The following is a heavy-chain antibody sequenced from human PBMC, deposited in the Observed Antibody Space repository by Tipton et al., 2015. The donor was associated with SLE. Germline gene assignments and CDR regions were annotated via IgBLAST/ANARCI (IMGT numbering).Heavy chain of an antibody. CDR2: IYNRGST. Sequence: GLVKPSETLSLTCTVSGGSISPYYWSWIRQPPGKGLEWIGSIYNRGSTDYNPSLKSRVTISVDTSKNQFSLSLSSVTAADTAVYYCARDGEWEPTFEYWGQGTLVTVSS. CDR1: GGSISPYY. D-gene: IGHD1-26*01. V-gene: IGHV4-59*01. CDR3: ARDGEWEPTFEY. J-gene: IGHJ4*02.